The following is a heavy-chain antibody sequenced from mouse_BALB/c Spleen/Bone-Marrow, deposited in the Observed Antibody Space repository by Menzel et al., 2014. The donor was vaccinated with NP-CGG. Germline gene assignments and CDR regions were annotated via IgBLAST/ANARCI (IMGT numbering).Heavy chain of an antibody. Sequence: EVQLQQSGAELVRPGASVKITVIFAKHHINWVKQRPGQGLDWIGYINPYNDYTSYNQKFKGKATLTVDKSSSTAYMELSSLTSEDSAVYYFASTSYGNYYFDYRGQGTTLTVSS. CDR2: INPYNDYT. V-gene: IGHV1S45*01. J-gene: IGHJ2*01. CDR1: IFAKHH. CDR3: ASTSYGNYYFDY. D-gene: IGHD2-10*02.